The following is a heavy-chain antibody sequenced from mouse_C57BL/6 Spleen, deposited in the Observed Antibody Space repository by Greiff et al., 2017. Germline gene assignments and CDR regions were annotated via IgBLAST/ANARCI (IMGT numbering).Heavy chain of an antibody. CDR3: ARESEFAC. V-gene: IGHV1-80*01. CDR2: IYPGDGDT. J-gene: IGHJ3*01. CDR1: GYAFSSYW. Sequence: VQLVESGAELVKPGASVKISCKASGYAFSSYWMNWVKQRTGKGLEWIGQIYPGDGDTNYNGKFKGKATLTADTSSSTAYMQLSSLTSEDSAAYFCARESEFACWGQGALVTVSA.